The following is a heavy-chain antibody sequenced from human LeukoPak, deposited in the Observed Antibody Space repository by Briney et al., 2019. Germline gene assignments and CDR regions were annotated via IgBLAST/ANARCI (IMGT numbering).Heavy chain of an antibody. CDR1: GFTFSTYW. Sequence: PGGSLRLSCAASGFTFSTYWMSWVRQAPGKGLEWVANIRPDGSEKYYVDSVKGRLTISRDNAKNSLSLQMNSLRAEDTAVYYCAKASRGPGDLAYYYGMDVWGQGTTVTVSS. V-gene: IGHV3-7*03. J-gene: IGHJ6*02. CDR3: AKASRGPGDLAYYYGMDV. D-gene: IGHD7-27*01. CDR2: IRPDGSEK.